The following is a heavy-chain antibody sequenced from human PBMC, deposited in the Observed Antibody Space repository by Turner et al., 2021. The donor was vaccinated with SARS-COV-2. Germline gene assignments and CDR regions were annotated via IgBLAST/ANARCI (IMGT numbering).Heavy chain of an antibody. CDR3: ARVSGAAVWGNYAFDI. D-gene: IGHD3-16*01. Sequence: VQLVESGGGLVQPGGSLRLSCAASGFTFSSYWMSWVRQAPGKGPEWVANIKQDGSEKYYVDSVKGRFTISRDNAKNSLYLQMSSLRAEDTAVYYCARVSGAAVWGNYAFDIWGQGTMVTVSS. CDR1: GFTFSSYW. V-gene: IGHV3-7*01. J-gene: IGHJ3*02. CDR2: IKQDGSEK.